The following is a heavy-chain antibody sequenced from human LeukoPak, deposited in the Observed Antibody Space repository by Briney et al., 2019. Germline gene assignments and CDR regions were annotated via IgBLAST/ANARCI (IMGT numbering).Heavy chain of an antibody. V-gene: IGHV3-30*02. CDR1: GFTFSSYS. Sequence: GGSLRLSCAASGFTFSSYSMNWVRQAPGKGLEWVAFIRYDGTNKYYTDSVKGRFTISRDNSKNTLYLQMNSLRAEDTALYYCAKDGWLDYWGQGTLVTVSS. CDR3: AKDGWLDY. D-gene: IGHD6-19*01. CDR2: IRYDGTNK. J-gene: IGHJ4*02.